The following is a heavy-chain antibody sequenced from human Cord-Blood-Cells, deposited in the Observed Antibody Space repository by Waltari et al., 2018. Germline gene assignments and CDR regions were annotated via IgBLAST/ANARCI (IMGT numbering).Heavy chain of an antibody. CDR1: GGSISSGDSY. J-gene: IGHJ5*02. D-gene: IGHD4-17*01. CDR2: IYYSGST. Sequence: QLQLQESGPGLVKPSRTLSLTCTVSGGSISSGDSYWSWIRHPPGKGLEWIGYIYYSGSTYYNPSLKSRVTISVDTSKNQFSLKLSSVTAADTAVYYCARETAEFGDYVGWFDPWGQGTLVTVSS. V-gene: IGHV4-30-4*08. CDR3: ARETAEFGDYVGWFDP.